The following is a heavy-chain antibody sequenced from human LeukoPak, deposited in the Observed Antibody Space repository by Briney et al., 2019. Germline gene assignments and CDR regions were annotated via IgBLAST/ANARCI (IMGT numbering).Heavy chain of an antibody. CDR3: ARVIAVAGGHYYGMDV. CDR2: IIPIFGTA. V-gene: IGHV1-69*13. J-gene: IGHJ6*02. D-gene: IGHD6-19*01. Sequence: GASVKVSCKASGGTFSSYAISWVRQAPGHGLEWMGGIIPIFGTANYAQKFQGRVTITADESTSTAYMELSSLRSEDTAVYYCARVIAVAGGHYYGMDVWGQGTTVTVS. CDR1: GGTFSSYA.